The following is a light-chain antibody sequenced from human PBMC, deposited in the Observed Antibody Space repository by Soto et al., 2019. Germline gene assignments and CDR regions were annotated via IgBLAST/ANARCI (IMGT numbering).Light chain of an antibody. CDR2: EVS. Sequence: QSVLTQPASVSGSPGQSITISCTGTSSDVGAYNYVSWYQQHPGKAPKLMIYEVSNRPSGVSNRFSGSKSGNTASLTIFGLQAEDEAAYYCSSYTRSSSYVSGPATKVTVL. CDR1: SSDVGAYNY. V-gene: IGLV2-14*01. CDR3: SSYTRSSSYV. J-gene: IGLJ1*01.